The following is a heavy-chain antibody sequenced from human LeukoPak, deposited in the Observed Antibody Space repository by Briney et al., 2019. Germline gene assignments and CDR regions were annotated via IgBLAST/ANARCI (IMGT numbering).Heavy chain of an antibody. CDR3: ARPYYYDSSGYYYPY. CDR2: IIPIFGTA. CDR1: GGTFSSNA. J-gene: IGHJ4*02. V-gene: IGHV1-69*05. D-gene: IGHD3-22*01. Sequence: GASVKVSCKASGGTFSSNAISWARQAPGQGLEWMGGIIPIFGTANYAQKFLGRVTITTDESTSTAYMELSSLRSEDTAVYYCARPYYYDSSGYYYPYWGQGTLVTVSS.